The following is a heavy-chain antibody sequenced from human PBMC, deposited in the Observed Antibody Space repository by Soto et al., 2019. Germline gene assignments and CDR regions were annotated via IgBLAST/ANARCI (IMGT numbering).Heavy chain of an antibody. J-gene: IGHJ4*02. CDR3: ARSLGPNYDFWSGYYGYFDY. CDR1: GFTVSNNY. V-gene: IGHV3-66*01. Sequence: PGGSLRLSCAASGFTVSNNYMSWVRQAPGKGLEWVAVIYSGGNTYYADSVKGRFTISRDNSKNMLYLQMNNLRVEDTAVYYCARSLGPNYDFWSGYYGYFDYWGQGTLVTVSS. CDR2: IYSGGNT. D-gene: IGHD3-3*01.